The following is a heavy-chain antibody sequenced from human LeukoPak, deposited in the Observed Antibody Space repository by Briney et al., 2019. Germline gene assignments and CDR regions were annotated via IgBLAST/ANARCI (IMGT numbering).Heavy chain of an antibody. Sequence: GGSLRLSCAASGFTFSDYYMSWIRQAPGKGLEWISYISSSGDTIFYADSVKGRFTISRDNAKNSLYLQMNSLRAEDTAVYYCARDRADPDYGDYVFAYWGQGTLVTVSS. J-gene: IGHJ4*02. V-gene: IGHV3-11*04. D-gene: IGHD4-17*01. CDR1: GFTFSDYY. CDR2: ISSSGDTI. CDR3: ARDRADPDYGDYVFAY.